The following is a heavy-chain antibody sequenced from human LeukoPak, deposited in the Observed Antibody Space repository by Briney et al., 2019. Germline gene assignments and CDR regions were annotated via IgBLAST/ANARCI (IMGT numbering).Heavy chain of an antibody. CDR3: ARETLQGNAFDI. CDR2: IYYSGST. V-gene: IGHV4-59*01. D-gene: IGHD5-24*01. J-gene: IGHJ3*02. CDR1: GGPSSSYY. Sequence: PSETLSLTCTVSGGPSSSYYWSWIRQPPGNGLEWIGYIYYSGSTNYNPSLKSRVTISVDTSKNQFSLKLSSVTAADTAVYYCARETLQGNAFDIWGQGTMVTVSS.